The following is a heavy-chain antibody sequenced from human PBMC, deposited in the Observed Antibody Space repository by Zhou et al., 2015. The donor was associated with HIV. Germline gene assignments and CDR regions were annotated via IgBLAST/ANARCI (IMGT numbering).Heavy chain of an antibody. Sequence: QVQLVQSGAEEKKPGASVKASCKASGYNFTNYAIHWVRQAPGQRLEWMGWINAGNGDTNYAQKFQGRVTMTRDTSISTAYMELSRLRSDDTAVYYCARLEDDYYYYYGMDVWGQGTTVTVSS. J-gene: IGHJ6*02. CDR1: GYNFTNYA. V-gene: IGHV1-3*05. D-gene: IGHD5-24*01. CDR3: ARLEDDYYYYYGMDV. CDR2: INAGNGDT.